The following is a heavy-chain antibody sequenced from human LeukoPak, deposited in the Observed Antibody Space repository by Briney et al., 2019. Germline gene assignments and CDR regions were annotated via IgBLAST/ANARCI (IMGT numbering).Heavy chain of an antibody. J-gene: IGHJ1*01. V-gene: IGHV4-59*01. CDR3: AREFSP. CDR2: INDSGTT. CDR1: GCSISSSN. Sequence: SETLSLTCTDYGCSISSSNLTWVRQPPGKGLEWIALINDSGTTNYNPSLNSRVNISLDPSKTRFSLKLTSVTAANTAVYYCAREFSPWGPGTLVTVS.